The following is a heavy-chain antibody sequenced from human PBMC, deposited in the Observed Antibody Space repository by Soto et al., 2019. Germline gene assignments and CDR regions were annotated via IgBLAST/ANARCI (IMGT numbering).Heavy chain of an antibody. J-gene: IGHJ6*02. CDR3: ARDNYYGSGSYVYYYYYGMDV. Sequence: PGGSLRLSCAASGFTFRSYSMNWVRQAPGKGLEWVSSISSSSSYIYYADSVKGRFTISRDNAKNSLYLQMNSLRAEDTAVYYCARDNYYGSGSYVYYYYYGMDVWGQGTTVTVSS. CDR1: GFTFRSYS. D-gene: IGHD3-10*01. CDR2: ISSSSSYI. V-gene: IGHV3-21*01.